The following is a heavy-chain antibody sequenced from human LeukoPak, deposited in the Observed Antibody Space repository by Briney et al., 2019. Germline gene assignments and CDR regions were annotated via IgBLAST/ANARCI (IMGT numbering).Heavy chain of an antibody. CDR3: ARDNSVEDTAWWLDP. J-gene: IGHJ5*02. D-gene: IGHD4-23*01. V-gene: IGHV1-2*02. CDR2: INPNSGGT. CDR1: GYTFTGYY. Sequence: ASVKVSCKASGYTFTGYYMHWVRQAPGQGLEWMGWINPNSGGTNYAQKFQGRVTMTRDTSISTAYMELSRLRSDDTAVYYCARDNSVEDTAWWLDPWGQGTLVTVSS.